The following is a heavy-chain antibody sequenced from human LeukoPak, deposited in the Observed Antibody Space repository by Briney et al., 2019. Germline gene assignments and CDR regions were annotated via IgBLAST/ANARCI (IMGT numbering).Heavy chain of an antibody. CDR2: IYTSGST. Sequence: SETLSLTCTVSGGSISSYYRSWIRQPAGKGLEWIGRIYTSGSTNYNPSRKSRVTMSVDTSKNQFSLKLSSVTSADTAVYYCARFPGDPDAFDIWGQGTMVTVSS. J-gene: IGHJ3*02. CDR3: ARFPGDPDAFDI. V-gene: IGHV4-4*07. CDR1: GGSISSYY.